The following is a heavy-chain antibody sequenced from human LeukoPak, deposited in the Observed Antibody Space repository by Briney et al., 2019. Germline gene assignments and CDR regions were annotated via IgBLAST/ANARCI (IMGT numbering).Heavy chain of an antibody. V-gene: IGHV3-21*01. J-gene: IGHJ3*02. CDR1: GFTFSSYS. CDR3: ASPSVVPAAMVSGAFDI. D-gene: IGHD2-2*01. Sequence: KAGGSLRLSCAASGFTFSSYSMNWVRQAPGKGLEWVSSISSSSSYIYYADSVKGRFTISRDNAKNSLYLQMNSLRAEDTAVYYCASPSVVPAAMVSGAFDIWGQGTIVTVSS. CDR2: ISSSSSYI.